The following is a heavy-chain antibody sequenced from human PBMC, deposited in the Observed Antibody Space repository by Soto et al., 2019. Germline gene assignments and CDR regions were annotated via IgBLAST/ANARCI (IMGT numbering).Heavy chain of an antibody. CDR1: GYTFTSYG. D-gene: IGHD6-6*01. CDR2: IIPIFGTA. CDR3: ARGGSSSSSVYYYYYYMDV. J-gene: IGHJ6*03. Sequence: SVKVSCKASGYTFTSYGIGWVRQAPGQGLEWMGGIIPIFGTANYAQKFQGRVTITADESTSTAYMELRSLRSDDTAVYYCARGGSSSSSVYYYYYYMDVWGKGTTVTVSS. V-gene: IGHV1-69*13.